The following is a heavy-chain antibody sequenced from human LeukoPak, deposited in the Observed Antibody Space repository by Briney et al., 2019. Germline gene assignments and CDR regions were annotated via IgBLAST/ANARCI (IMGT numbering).Heavy chain of an antibody. V-gene: IGHV3-23*01. CDR2: ISGSGGST. Sequence: QSGGSLRLSCAASGFTFSSYAMSWVLQAPGKGLEWVSAISGSGGSTYYADSVKGRFTISRDNSKNTLYLQMNSLRAEDTAVYYCAKDVAAAGTLRTYVYWGQGTLVTVSS. D-gene: IGHD6-13*01. CDR3: AKDVAAAGTLRTYVY. CDR1: GFTFSSYA. J-gene: IGHJ4*02.